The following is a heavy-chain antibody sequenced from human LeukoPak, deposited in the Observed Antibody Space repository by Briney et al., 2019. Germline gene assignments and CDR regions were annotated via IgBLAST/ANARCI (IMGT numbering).Heavy chain of an antibody. J-gene: IGHJ4*02. CDR1: GFTFSTNG. CDR2: ISGRTGST. D-gene: IGHD5-12*01. CDR3: AKCGNSGCHLIDY. V-gene: IGHV3-23*01. Sequence: GGSLRLSCAASGFTFSTNGMSWVRQAPGKGLEWVSAISGRTGSTYYPDSVKGRFTISRDNSKSTLYLQMASLRAEDTAVYYCAKCGNSGCHLIDYWGQGTLVTVSS.